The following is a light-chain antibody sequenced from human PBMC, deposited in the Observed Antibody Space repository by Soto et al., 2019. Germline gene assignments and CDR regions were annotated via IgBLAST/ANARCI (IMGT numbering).Light chain of an antibody. CDR1: QSISSW. V-gene: IGKV1-5*01. CDR3: QQYNTYSGT. J-gene: IGKJ1*01. CDR2: DAS. Sequence: DIPMTQSPSTLSASLGDRVTITCRASQSISSWLAWYRQTPGKAPKLLIYDASSLESGVPSRFSGSGSGTEFTLTISSLQPDDFATYYCQQYNTYSGTFGQGTKVDI.